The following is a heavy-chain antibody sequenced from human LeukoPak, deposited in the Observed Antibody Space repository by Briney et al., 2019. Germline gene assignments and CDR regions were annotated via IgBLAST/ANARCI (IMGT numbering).Heavy chain of an antibody. J-gene: IGHJ4*02. D-gene: IGHD3-9*01. CDR3: AKDGYFDWLSHPAIDY. Sequence: PGGSLRLSCAASGFTFSSYGMHWVRQAPGKGLEWVAFIRYDGNDKYYADSVKGRFTISRDKSKNTLYLQMNSLRAEDTAVYYCAKDGYFDWLSHPAIDYWGQGTLVTVSS. CDR1: GFTFSSYG. CDR2: IRYDGNDK. V-gene: IGHV3-30*02.